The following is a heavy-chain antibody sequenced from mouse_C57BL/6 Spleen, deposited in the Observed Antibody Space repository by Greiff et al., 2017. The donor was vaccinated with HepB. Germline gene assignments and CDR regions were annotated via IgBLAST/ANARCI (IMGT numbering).Heavy chain of an antibody. CDR2: INPNNGGT. Sequence: EVQLQQSGPELVKPGASVKMSCKASGYTFTDYNMHWVKQSHGKSLEWIGYINPNNGGTSYNQKFKGKATLTVNKSSSTAYMELRSLTSEDSAVYYCARTSYSNYEGNFDYWGQGTTLTVSS. V-gene: IGHV1-22*01. J-gene: IGHJ2*01. CDR3: ARTSYSNYEGNFDY. CDR1: GYTFTDYN. D-gene: IGHD2-5*01.